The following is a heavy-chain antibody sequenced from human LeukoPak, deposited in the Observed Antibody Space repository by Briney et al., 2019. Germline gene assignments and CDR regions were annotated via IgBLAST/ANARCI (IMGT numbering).Heavy chain of an antibody. CDR3: ARDWRGYGDYAFDY. CDR2: AYYNGET. J-gene: IGHJ4*02. D-gene: IGHD4-17*01. V-gene: IGHV4-39*07. CDR1: GGSITSDNYY. Sequence: SETLSLTCTVSGGSITSDNYYWAWIRQPPGKGLEWIGSAYYNGETYYNPSLKSRVTISVDTSKNQFSLKLSSVTAADTAVYYCARDWRGYGDYAFDYWGQGTLVTVSS.